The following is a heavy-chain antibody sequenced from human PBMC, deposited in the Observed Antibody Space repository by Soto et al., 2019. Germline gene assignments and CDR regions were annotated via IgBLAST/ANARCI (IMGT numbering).Heavy chain of an antibody. D-gene: IGHD6-6*01. CDR1: GFTVSSNY. CDR2: IYSGGST. V-gene: IGHV3-53*01. J-gene: IGHJ4*02. Sequence: VGSLRLSCAASGFTVSSNYMSWVRQAPGKGLEWVSVIYSGGSTYYADSVKGRFTISRDNSKNTLYLQMNSLRAEDTAVYYCSIGGDSSSLDYWGQGTLVTVSS. CDR3: SIGGDSSSLDY.